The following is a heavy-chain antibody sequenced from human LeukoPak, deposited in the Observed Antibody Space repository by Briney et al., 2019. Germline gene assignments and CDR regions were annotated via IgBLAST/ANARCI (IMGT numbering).Heavy chain of an antibody. CDR3: ARAHCSSTSCPFDY. CDR2: IYYSGST. D-gene: IGHD2-2*01. J-gene: IGHJ4*02. V-gene: IGHV4-59*01. CDR1: GGSISSYY. Sequence: PSETLSLTCTVSGGSISSYYWSWIRQPPGKGLEWIGYIYYSGSTNYNPSLKSRVTISVDTSKNQFSLKLSSVTAADTAVYYCARAHCSSTSCPFDYWGQGTLVTVSS.